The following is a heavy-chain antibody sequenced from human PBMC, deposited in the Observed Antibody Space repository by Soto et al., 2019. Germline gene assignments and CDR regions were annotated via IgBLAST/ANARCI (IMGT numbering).Heavy chain of an antibody. D-gene: IGHD6-19*01. Sequence: EVQLVESGGGLVQPGGSLRLSCAASGLIFSDYHMDWVRQAPGKGLEWVGRIRRKANSYTTEYAASVKGRFTISRDDSKNSLSLQMNSLNSEDTGVCYCARLGGWSGGSSGMDVWCQGTTVTVSS. CDR1: GLIFSDYH. V-gene: IGHV3-72*01. J-gene: IGHJ6*02. CDR3: ARLGGWSGGSSGMDV. CDR2: IRRKANSYTT.